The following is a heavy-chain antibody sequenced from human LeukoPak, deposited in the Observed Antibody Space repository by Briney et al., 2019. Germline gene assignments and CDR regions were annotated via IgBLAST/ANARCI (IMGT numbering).Heavy chain of an antibody. V-gene: IGHV4-59*01. D-gene: IGHD3-16*01. CDR1: GASISSYY. Sequence: SETLSLTCTVSGASISSYYWSWIRQPPGKGLEWIGYIYYSGSTNYNPSLKSRVAISVDTSKNQFSLNLSSVTAADTAVYYCARVITVRGVIFDYWGQGTLVTVSS. CDR2: IYYSGST. CDR3: ARVITVRGVIFDY. J-gene: IGHJ4*02.